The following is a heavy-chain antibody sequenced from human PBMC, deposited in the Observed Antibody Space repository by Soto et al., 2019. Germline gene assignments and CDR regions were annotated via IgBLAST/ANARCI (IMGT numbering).Heavy chain of an antibody. Sequence: EVQLLESGGGLVQPGGSLRLSCVPSGFTFDTYAMSWVRQIPGKGLEWVSTISASGSTTYYADSVKGRLTICRDNVKKTLHLQLSSVSAEDAAVYYCAKRGPGSDYYYGLDVWGQGTTVTVSS. J-gene: IGHJ6*02. CDR3: AKRGPGSDYYYGLDV. D-gene: IGHD2-15*01. V-gene: IGHV3-23*01. CDR2: ISASGSTT. CDR1: GFTFDTYA.